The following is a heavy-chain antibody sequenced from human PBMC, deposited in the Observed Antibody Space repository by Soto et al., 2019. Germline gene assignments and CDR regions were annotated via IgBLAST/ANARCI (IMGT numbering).Heavy chain of an antibody. CDR2: IIPIFGTA. J-gene: IGHJ5*02. Sequence: SVKVSCKASGGTFSSYAISWVRQAPGQGLEWMGGIIPIFGTANYAQKFQGRVTITADESTSTAYMELSSLRSEDTAVYYCASGFYSSSWFYNWFDPWGQGTLVTVS. V-gene: IGHV1-69*13. CDR1: GGTFSSYA. CDR3: ASGFYSSSWFYNWFDP. D-gene: IGHD6-13*01.